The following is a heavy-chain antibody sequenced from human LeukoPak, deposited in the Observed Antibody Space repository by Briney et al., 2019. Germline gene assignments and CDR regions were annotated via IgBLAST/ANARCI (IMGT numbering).Heavy chain of an antibody. CDR3: ARAGIGYCSDNTCSPDY. J-gene: IGHJ4*02. CDR2: ISTNTENQ. CDR1: GYTFTNYD. Sequence: GASVTVSCNCAGYTFTNYDVNWVRQAPGQGLEWVGCISTNTENQTYAQGFTGRFVFSLDTSVSTAYLQISSIKAEDTAVYYCARAGIGYCSDNTCSPDYWGQGTLVTVSS. D-gene: IGHD2-15*01. V-gene: IGHV7-4-1*02.